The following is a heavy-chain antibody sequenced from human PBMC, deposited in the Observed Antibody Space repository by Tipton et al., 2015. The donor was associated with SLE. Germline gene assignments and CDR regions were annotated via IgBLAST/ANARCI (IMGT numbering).Heavy chain of an antibody. Sequence: TLSLTCTVSGGSINNYYWSWIRQTPGKGLEWIGYIYYSGDAKYSPSLKTRVTISLDTSENQFSLKLNSVTAADTATYYCARGTDFDYYYYYYALDVWGQGTAVTVSS. J-gene: IGHJ6*02. CDR3: ARGTDFDYYYYYYALDV. V-gene: IGHV4-59*08. CDR2: IYYSGDA. D-gene: IGHD5-12*01. CDR1: GGSINNYY.